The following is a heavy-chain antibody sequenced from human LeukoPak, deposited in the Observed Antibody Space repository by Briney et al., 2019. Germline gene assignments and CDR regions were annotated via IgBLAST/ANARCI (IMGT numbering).Heavy chain of an antibody. CDR3: ARDGGSYELDY. D-gene: IGHD1-26*01. CDR2: IWYDGSNK. J-gene: IGHJ4*02. V-gene: IGHV3-33*01. Sequence: GRSLRLSCAASGFTFSNYGMHWVRQAPGKGLEWVAVIWYDGSNKYYADSVKGRFTISRDNSKNTLYLQMNSLRAEDTAVYYCARDGGSYELDYWGQGTLVTVSS. CDR1: GFTFSNYG.